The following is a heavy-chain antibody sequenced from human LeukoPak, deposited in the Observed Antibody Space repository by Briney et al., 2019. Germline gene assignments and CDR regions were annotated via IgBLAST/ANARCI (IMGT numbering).Heavy chain of an antibody. J-gene: IGHJ4*02. Sequence: GGSLRLSCAATGFTFSKYWMLWDRQAPGKGLESVSRINTDGTVTTYADSVKGRFTVSRDNADNTMFLQMNSVRDEDTAVYYCATKQWLAPPPDSWGQGTPVTVSS. CDR1: GFTFSKYW. CDR3: ATKQWLAPPPDS. CDR2: INTDGTVT. V-gene: IGHV3-74*01. D-gene: IGHD6-19*01.